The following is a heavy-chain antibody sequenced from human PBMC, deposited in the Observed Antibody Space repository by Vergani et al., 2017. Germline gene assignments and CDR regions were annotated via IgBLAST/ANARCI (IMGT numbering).Heavy chain of an antibody. CDR3: TRHSTVEWLVKLGWIVP. V-gene: IGHV4-39*01. D-gene: IGHD6-19*01. CDR1: GASIRSSNYY. Sequence: QLQLQESGPGLVKPSATLSLTCSVSGASIRSSNYYWAWIRQPPGKGLEWFASMNYSVSTYYNPSLKSRVTISVETSKNQFSLKLSSVTAADTAVYFCTRHSTVEWLVKLGWIVPWGQGILVTVSS. J-gene: IGHJ5*02. CDR2: MNYSVST.